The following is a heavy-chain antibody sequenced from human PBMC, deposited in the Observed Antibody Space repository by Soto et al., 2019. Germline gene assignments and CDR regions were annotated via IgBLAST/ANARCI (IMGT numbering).Heavy chain of an antibody. CDR1: GGSFSGYY. CDR2: INHSGST. J-gene: IGHJ4*02. CDR3: ARGQSSISWPFGLDY. Sequence: QVQLQQWGAGLLKPSETLSLTCAVYGGSFSGYYWSWIRQPPGKGLEWIGEINHSGSTNYNPSLKSRVTISVETSKNQFYRKLSAVTAADTAVYYCARGQSSISWPFGLDYWGQGTLVTVSS. D-gene: IGHD6-13*01. V-gene: IGHV4-34*01.